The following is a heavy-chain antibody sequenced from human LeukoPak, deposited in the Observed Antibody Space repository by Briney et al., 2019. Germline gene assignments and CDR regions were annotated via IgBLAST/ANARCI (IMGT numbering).Heavy chain of an antibody. CDR2: ISWNSGSI. V-gene: IGHV3-9*01. Sequence: GRSLRLSCAASGFTFDDYAMHWVRQAPGKGLERVSGISWNSGSIGYADSVKGRFTISRDNAKNSLYLQMNSLRAEDTALYYCATGYSGYDSHYWGQGTLVTVSS. CDR1: GFTFDDYA. D-gene: IGHD5-12*01. CDR3: ATGYSGYDSHY. J-gene: IGHJ4*02.